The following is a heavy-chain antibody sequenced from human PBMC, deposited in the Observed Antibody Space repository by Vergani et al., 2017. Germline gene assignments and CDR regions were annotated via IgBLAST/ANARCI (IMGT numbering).Heavy chain of an antibody. D-gene: IGHD6-6*01. J-gene: IGHJ4*02. V-gene: IGHV4-4*07. CDR1: GGSISPYY. CDR2: IYTSEST. Sequence: QVQLQESGPGLVKPSETLSLICIVSGGSISPYYWSWIRQPAGKGLEWIVRIYTSESTNYNPSLKSRVTMSVDTSKNQFSLELSSVTAADTAVYYCAREYSSSVGFLAYWGQGTLVNVSS. CDR3: AREYSSSVGFLAY.